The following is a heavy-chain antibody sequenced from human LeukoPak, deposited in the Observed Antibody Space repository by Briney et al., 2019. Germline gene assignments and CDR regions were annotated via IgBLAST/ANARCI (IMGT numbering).Heavy chain of an antibody. D-gene: IGHD3-3*01. Sequence: PSETLSLTCTVSGGSITNNYWAWIRQPPGKGLEWIGYTHDSGNSNYNPSLRSRVTISIDMSKNQFSLKLTSVTAADTAVYYCARGSGDFWSGYWSLDYWGQGTLVTVSS. CDR3: ARGSGDFWSGYWSLDY. V-gene: IGHV4-59*08. CDR2: THDSGNS. CDR1: GGSITNNY. J-gene: IGHJ4*02.